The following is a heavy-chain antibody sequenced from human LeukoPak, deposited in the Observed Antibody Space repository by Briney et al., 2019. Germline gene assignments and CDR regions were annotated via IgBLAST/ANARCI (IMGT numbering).Heavy chain of an antibody. Sequence: PGGSLRLSCAASGFTVSNNYISWVRQASGKGLEWVSVIYSGGSTKYADSVKARFTISRDNSKNTVYLQMNSLRVDDTAVYYCARATLDNWGQGTLVTVSS. V-gene: IGHV3-53*01. CDR3: ARATLDN. CDR2: IYSGGST. J-gene: IGHJ4*02. CDR1: GFTVSNNY.